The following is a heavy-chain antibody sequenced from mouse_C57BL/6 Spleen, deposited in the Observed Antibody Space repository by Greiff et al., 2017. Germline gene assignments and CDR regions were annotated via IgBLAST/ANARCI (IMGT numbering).Heavy chain of an antibody. CDR1: GYAFSSYW. Sequence: QVQLQQSGAELVKPGASVKISCKASGYAFSSYWMNWVKQRPGKGLEWIGQIYPGDGDTNYNGKFKGKATLTADKSSSTAYMQLSSLTSEDSAVYFCARGDDGYSLFDYWGQDTTLTVSS. J-gene: IGHJ2*01. V-gene: IGHV1-80*01. CDR3: ARGDDGYSLFDY. D-gene: IGHD2-3*01. CDR2: IYPGDGDT.